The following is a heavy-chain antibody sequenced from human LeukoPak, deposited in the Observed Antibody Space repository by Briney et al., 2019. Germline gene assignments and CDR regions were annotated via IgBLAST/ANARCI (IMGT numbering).Heavy chain of an antibody. CDR2: ISSSSSYI. CDR3: ARDEYLWSGYYPNQAFDY. Sequence: GGSLRLSCAASGFTFSSYSMNWVRQAPGKGLEWVSSISSSSSYIYYADSVKGRFTISRDNAKNSLYLQMNSLRAEDTAVYYCARDEYLWSGYYPNQAFDYWGQGTLVTVSS. V-gene: IGHV3-21*01. D-gene: IGHD3-3*01. J-gene: IGHJ4*02. CDR1: GFTFSSYS.